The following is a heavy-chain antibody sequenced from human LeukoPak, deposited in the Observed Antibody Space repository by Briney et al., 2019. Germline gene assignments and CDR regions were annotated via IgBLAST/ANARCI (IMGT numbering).Heavy chain of an antibody. Sequence: GGSLRLSCAASGFTFSSYGMHWVRQAPGKGLEWVAVISYDGSDKYYADSVKGRFTISRDNSKNTLYLQMNSLRAEDTAEYYCARGDGGGYNYEYFDYWGQGTLVTVSS. CDR2: ISYDGSDK. CDR1: GFTFSSYG. V-gene: IGHV3-30*03. J-gene: IGHJ4*02. D-gene: IGHD5-24*01. CDR3: ARGDGGGYNYEYFDY.